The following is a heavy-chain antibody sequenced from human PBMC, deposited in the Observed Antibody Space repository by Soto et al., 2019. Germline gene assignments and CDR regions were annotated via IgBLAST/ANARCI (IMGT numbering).Heavy chain of an antibody. CDR2: IHYSGST. J-gene: IGHJ5*02. CDR1: GGSVNIGTYY. Sequence: SETLSLTCTVPGGSVNIGTYYWSWIRQPPGKGLEWIGFIHYSGSTNYNPSLKSRVTMSVDTSKNQFSLKLSSVTAADTAVYYCAREKRITMIVVVTSNWFDPWGQGTLVTVSS. CDR3: AREKRITMIVVVTSNWFDP. V-gene: IGHV4-61*01. D-gene: IGHD3-22*01.